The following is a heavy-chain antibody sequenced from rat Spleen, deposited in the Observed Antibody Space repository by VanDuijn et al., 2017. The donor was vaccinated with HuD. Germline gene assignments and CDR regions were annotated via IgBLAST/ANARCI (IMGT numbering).Heavy chain of an antibody. Sequence: QVQLKESGPGLVQPSQTLSLTCTVSGFSLTDYSVHWVRQPPGTGLEWIAAISTGGNTYYNSGLKSRLGISRDTSKSQVFLKMNSLQTEDTAIYFCVRERVPGFAFYFDYWGQGVMVTVSS. V-gene: IGHV2-19*01. CDR2: ISTGGNT. D-gene: IGHD1-4*01. CDR3: VRERVPGFAFYFDY. CDR1: GFSLTDYS. J-gene: IGHJ2*01.